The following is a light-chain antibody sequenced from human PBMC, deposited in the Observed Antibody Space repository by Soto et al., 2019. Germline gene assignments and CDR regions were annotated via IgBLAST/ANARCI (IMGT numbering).Light chain of an antibody. Sequence: SVLTQPPPASGTPGQMVTISCSGSSSNIGSNTVNWYQQLPGTAPKLLIYSNSQRPSGVPDRFSGSKSGTSASLAISGLQSEDEADYYCAAWDDSLNGYVFGTGTKVTV. V-gene: IGLV1-44*01. CDR1: SSNIGSNT. J-gene: IGLJ1*01. CDR2: SNS. CDR3: AAWDDSLNGYV.